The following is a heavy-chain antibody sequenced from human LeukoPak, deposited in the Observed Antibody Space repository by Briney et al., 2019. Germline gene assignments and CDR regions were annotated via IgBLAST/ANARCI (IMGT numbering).Heavy chain of an antibody. CDR3: VRDPVDY. J-gene: IGHJ4*02. Sequence: GGSLRLSCAASGLTFSRYGMHWVRQAPGKGLEWVAFIRFDGSNKYYADSVKGRFTISRDNAKNSLFLQMISLRAEDTALYYCVRDPVDYWGQGILVTVSS. CDR1: GLTFSRYG. CDR2: IRFDGSNK. V-gene: IGHV3-30*02.